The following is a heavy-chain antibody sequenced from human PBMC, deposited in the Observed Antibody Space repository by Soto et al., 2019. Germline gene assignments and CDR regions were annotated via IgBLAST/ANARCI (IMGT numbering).Heavy chain of an antibody. CDR3: AKRGITIFGVVTNYYSGVDV. V-gene: IGHV3-23*01. CDR2: ISGSGGFT. CDR1: RFTFSAFA. Sequence: GGSLRLSCDASRFTFSAFAMSWVRQAPGQGLEWVSVISGSGGFTYYADSVKGRFTISRDNSKNTLFLQMNSLRVEDTAVYYCAKRGITIFGVVTNYYSGVDVWGQGTTVTVSS. J-gene: IGHJ6*02. D-gene: IGHD3-3*01.